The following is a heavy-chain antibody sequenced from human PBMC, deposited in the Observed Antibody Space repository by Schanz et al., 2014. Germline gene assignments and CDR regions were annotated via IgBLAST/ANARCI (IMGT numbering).Heavy chain of an antibody. CDR3: ARDHTTESYYSAGPPIDY. Sequence: QVQLVESGGGVVQPGRSLRLSCAASGFTFSSYGMHWVRQAPGKGLEWVAVIWYDGSNKYYADSVKGRFTISRDNSKNTLFLQMNSLRAEDTAVYYSARDHTTESYYSAGPPIDYWGQGTLLNVSS. J-gene: IGHJ4*02. CDR1: GFTFSSYG. V-gene: IGHV3-33*01. D-gene: IGHD1-26*01. CDR2: IWYDGSNK.